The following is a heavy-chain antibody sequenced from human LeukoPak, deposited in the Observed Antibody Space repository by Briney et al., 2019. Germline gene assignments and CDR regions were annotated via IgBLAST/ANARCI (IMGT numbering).Heavy chain of an antibody. CDR3: AKTSRRNSAYDSPFDS. CDR1: GFTFSSYD. J-gene: IGHJ4*02. CDR2: IGTAGDT. D-gene: IGHD5-12*01. Sequence: PGGSLRLSCAASGFTFSSYDMHWVRQATGKGLEWVSAIGTAGDTYYPGSVKGRFTISRDNSKNTLYLQMNSLRAEDTAIYYCAKTSRRNSAYDSPFDSWGQGTLVTVSS. V-gene: IGHV3-13*04.